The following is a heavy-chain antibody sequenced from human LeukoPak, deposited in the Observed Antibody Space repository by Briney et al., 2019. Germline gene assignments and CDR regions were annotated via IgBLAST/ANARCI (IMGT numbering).Heavy chain of an antibody. CDR3: ARGGVYCSSTSCYIDY. Sequence: ASVKVSCKASGYTFTSYYMHWVRQATGQGLEWMGWMNPNSGNTGYAQKFQGRVTITRNTSISTAYMELSSLRSEDTAVYYCARGGVYCSSTSCYIDYWGQGTLVTVSS. V-gene: IGHV1-8*03. J-gene: IGHJ4*02. CDR2: MNPNSGNT. D-gene: IGHD2-2*01. CDR1: GYTFTSYY.